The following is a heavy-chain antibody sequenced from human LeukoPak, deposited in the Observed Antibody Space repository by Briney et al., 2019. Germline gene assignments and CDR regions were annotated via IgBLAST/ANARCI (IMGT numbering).Heavy chain of an antibody. Sequence: GGSLRLSCAASGFTFSSYGMHWVRQAPGKGLEWVAFIRYDGSNKYYADSVKGRFTISRDNSKNTLYLQMNSLIAEDTAVYYCAKDGELLWFGEFHYFDYWGQGTLVTVSS. J-gene: IGHJ4*02. V-gene: IGHV3-30*02. D-gene: IGHD3-10*01. CDR1: GFTFSSYG. CDR3: AKDGELLWFGEFHYFDY. CDR2: IRYDGSNK.